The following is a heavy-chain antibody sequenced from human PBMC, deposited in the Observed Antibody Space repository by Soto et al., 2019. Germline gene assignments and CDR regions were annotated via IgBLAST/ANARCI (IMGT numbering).Heavy chain of an antibody. D-gene: IGHD5-12*01. CDR2: IWYDGSNK. V-gene: IGHV3-33*01. CDR3: ARDVAERGYDDGVDY. J-gene: IGHJ4*02. Sequence: GGSLRLSCAASGFTFSSYGMHWVRQAPGKGLEWVAVIWYDGSNKYYADSVKGRFTISRDNSKNTLYLQMNSLRAEDTAVYYCARDVAERGYDDGVDYWGQGTLVTVSS. CDR1: GFTFSSYG.